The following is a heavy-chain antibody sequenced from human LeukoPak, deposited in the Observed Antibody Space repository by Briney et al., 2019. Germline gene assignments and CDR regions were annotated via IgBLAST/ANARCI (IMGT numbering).Heavy chain of an antibody. V-gene: IGHV4-34*01. J-gene: IGHJ6*02. D-gene: IGHD4-17*01. CDR1: GGSFNSNY. CDR2: IYHNGNS. CDR3: AGARWDV. Sequence: SETLSLTCAVSGGSFNSNYWTWVRQPPGKGLEWIGEIYHNGNSDYNPSLWSRVTISVDTSKNQFSLRLTSVTAADTAVYYCAGARWDVWGRGTTVTVSS.